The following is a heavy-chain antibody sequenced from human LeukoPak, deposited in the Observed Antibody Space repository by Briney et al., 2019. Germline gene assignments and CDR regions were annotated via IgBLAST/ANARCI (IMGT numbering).Heavy chain of an antibody. V-gene: IGHV3-73*01. CDR1: GFTFSDSA. J-gene: IGHJ4*02. D-gene: IGHD1-26*01. Sequence: PGGSLRLSCAASGFTFSDSAMHWVCQSSGKGLEWVGRIRNRANSFATTYAASVKGRFIISRDESKSMAYLQMNNLKIEDTAVYFCARGGSYADWGQGILVTVSS. CDR3: ARGGSYAD. CDR2: IRNRANSFAT.